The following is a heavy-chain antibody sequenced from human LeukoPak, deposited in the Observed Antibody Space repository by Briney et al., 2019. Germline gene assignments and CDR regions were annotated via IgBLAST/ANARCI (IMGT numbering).Heavy chain of an antibody. CDR1: GYSFTSYW. J-gene: IGHJ4*02. V-gene: IGHV5-51*01. Sequence: GESLQISCNGSGYSFTSYWIGCVRHMPRKGRGWMGIIFPGDSDTRYSPSSQGQVTTSADKSISTAYLQWSSLKASDTAMYYCARHLLSFGVGYDLDYGGQGTLVTVSS. CDR3: ARHLLSFGVGYDLDY. D-gene: IGHD5-12*01. CDR2: IFPGDSDT.